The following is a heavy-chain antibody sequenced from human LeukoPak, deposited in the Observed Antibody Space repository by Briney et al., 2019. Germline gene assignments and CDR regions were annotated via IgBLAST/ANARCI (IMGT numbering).Heavy chain of an antibody. V-gene: IGHV4-59*12. CDR2: IHYTGTT. CDR1: GASISSSY. J-gene: IGHJ4*02. D-gene: IGHD3-10*01. CDR3: ARALGGYYGSGSYYNVEYFDY. Sequence: SETLSLTCTVSGASISSSYWSWIRQPPGKGLEWIGYIHYTGTTNYNPSLKSRVTMSVDTSKNQFSLKLSSVTAADTAVYYCARALGGYYGSGSYYNVEYFDYWGQGTLVTVSS.